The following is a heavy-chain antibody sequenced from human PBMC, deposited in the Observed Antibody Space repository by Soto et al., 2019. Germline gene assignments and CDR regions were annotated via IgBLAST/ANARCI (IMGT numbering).Heavy chain of an antibody. CDR2: INHSGST. CDR3: ARGSLLRAYNWFDP. J-gene: IGHJ5*02. CDR1: GGSFSGYY. V-gene: IGHV4-34*01. Sequence: PSETLSLTGAVYGGSFSGYYWSWIRQPPGKGLEWIGEINHSGSTNYNPSLKSRVTISVDTSKNQFSLKLSSVTAADTAVYYCARGSLLRAYNWFDPWGQGTLVTVSS.